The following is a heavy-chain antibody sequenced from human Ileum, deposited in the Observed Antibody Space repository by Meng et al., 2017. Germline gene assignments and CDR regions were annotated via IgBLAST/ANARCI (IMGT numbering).Heavy chain of an antibody. V-gene: IGHV4-61*02. CDR2: IYTSGST. CDR3: ARSSSHRFDP. J-gene: IGHJ5*02. Sequence: QVQLQESGPGLVKPSQTLSLTCTVSGGSISSGSYYGSWIRQPAGKGLEWIGRIYTSGSTNYNPSLKSRVTISIDTSKNQFSLNLSSVTATDTAVYYCARSSSHRFDPWGQGTLVTVSS. CDR1: GGSISSGSYY.